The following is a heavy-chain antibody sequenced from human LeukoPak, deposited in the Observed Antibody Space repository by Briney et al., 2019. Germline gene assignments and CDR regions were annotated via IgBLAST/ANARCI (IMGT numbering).Heavy chain of an antibody. V-gene: IGHV1-69*04. D-gene: IGHD2-2*01. Sequence: ASVKVSCKASGGTFSSYAISWVRQAPGQGLEWMGRIIPILGIANYAQKLQGRVTMTTDTSTSTAYMELRSLRSDDTAVYYCARDYCSSTSCPSDYWAREPWSPSPQ. CDR2: IIPILGIA. CDR3: ARDYCSSTSCPSDY. J-gene: IGHJ4*02. CDR1: GGTFSSYA.